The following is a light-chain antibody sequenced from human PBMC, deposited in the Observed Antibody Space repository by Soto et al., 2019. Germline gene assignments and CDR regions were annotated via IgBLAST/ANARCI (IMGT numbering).Light chain of an antibody. CDR3: QVWASSADLYV. V-gene: IGLV3-21*02. CDR2: HDT. CDR1: NIGGKT. Sequence: SYELTQPPSVSVAPGQTATITCGGNNIGGKTVHWYQQKPGQAPVVVVDHDTDRPSGIPERFSGSNSGNTATLTISRVEAGDEADYYCQVWASSADLYVFGPGTSSPS. J-gene: IGLJ1*01.